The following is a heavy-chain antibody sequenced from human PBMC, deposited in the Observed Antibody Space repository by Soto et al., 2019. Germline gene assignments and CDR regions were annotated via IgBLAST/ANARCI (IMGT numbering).Heavy chain of an antibody. Sequence: SHTWSVADGSSSSSGYYWGWKRQPPGKGLEWIGSIYYSGSTYYNPSLKSRVTISVDTSKNQFSLKLSSVTAADTAVYYCARVLRYFDWSEQYFDYWGQGTQVTVSS. CDR1: DGSSSSSGYY. V-gene: IGHV4-39*01. CDR3: ARVLRYFDWSEQYFDY. J-gene: IGHJ4*02. CDR2: IYYSGST. D-gene: IGHD3-9*01.